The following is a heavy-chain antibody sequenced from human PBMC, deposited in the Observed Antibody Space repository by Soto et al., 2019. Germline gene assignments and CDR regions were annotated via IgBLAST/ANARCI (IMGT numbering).Heavy chain of an antibody. V-gene: IGHV4-34*01. CDR3: ARGGGYCSGGSCYGPRGWFDP. Sequence: PSETLSLTCAVYGGSFSCYYWIWIRQPPGKGLEWIGEINHSGSTNYNPSLKSRVTISVDTSKNQFSLKLSSVTAADTAVYYCARGGGYCSGGSCYGPRGWFDPWGQGTLVTVSS. CDR1: GGSFSCYY. CDR2: INHSGST. D-gene: IGHD2-15*01. J-gene: IGHJ5*02.